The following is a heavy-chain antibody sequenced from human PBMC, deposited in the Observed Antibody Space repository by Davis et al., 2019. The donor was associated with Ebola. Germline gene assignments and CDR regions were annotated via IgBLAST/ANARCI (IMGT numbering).Heavy chain of an antibody. CDR3: ARGHIAAPSFDY. CDR1: GYIFTDYY. J-gene: IGHJ4*02. CDR2: INPDTTET. Sequence: ASVKVSCKASGYIFTDYYIYWVRQAPGQGLEWMGWINPDTTETRLAQNFQGRVTMTRDTSIITAYMEVNGLTSDDTAVYYCARGHIAAPSFDYWGQGTLVTVSS. V-gene: IGHV1-2*02. D-gene: IGHD6-13*01.